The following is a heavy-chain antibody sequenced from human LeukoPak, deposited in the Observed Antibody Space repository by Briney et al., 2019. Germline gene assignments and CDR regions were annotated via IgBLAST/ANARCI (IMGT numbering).Heavy chain of an antibody. CDR1: GFAFSSFA. CDR3: ARSYYDSSGYPESRFDP. V-gene: IGHV3-30-3*01. Sequence: GVSLRLSCAASGFAFSSFAMSWVRQAPGKGLEWVALISYDGSNKYYADSVKGRFTISRDNSKYTLYLQMNSLTPEDTSLYYCARSYYDSSGYPESRFDPWGQGTLVTVSS. D-gene: IGHD3-22*01. CDR2: ISYDGSNK. J-gene: IGHJ5*02.